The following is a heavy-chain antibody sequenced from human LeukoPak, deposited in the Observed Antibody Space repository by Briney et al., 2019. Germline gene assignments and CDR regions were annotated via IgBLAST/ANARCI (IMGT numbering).Heavy chain of an antibody. Sequence: SQTLSLTCAVSGGSISSGGYSWSWIRQPPGKGLEWIGYIYHSGSTYYNPSPKSRVTISVDRSKTQFSLKLSSVTAADTAVYYCARGSGNFAGLDYWGQGTLVTVSS. V-gene: IGHV4-30-2*01. D-gene: IGHD1-14*01. CDR3: ARGSGNFAGLDY. CDR2: IYHSGST. J-gene: IGHJ4*02. CDR1: GGSISSGGYS.